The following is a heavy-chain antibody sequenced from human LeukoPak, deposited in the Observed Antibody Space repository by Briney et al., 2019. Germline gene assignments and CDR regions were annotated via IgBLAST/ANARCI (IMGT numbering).Heavy chain of an antibody. CDR1: GFTGSNNY. CDR2: IHSSGAT. CDR3: AKDRTVGASYWYFDL. J-gene: IGHJ2*01. V-gene: IGHV3-53*01. D-gene: IGHD1-26*01. Sequence: PGGSLRLSCAASGFTGSNNYVSWVRQAPGMGLEWVSAIHSSGATCYADSVKGRFTISRDNSRNTLYLQMNSLRAEDTAVYYCAKDRTVGASYWYFDLWGRGTLLTVSS.